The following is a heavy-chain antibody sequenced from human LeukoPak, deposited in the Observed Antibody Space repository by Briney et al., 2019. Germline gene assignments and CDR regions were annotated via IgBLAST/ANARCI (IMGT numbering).Heavy chain of an antibody. CDR2: IYSGGST. Sequence: GGSLRLSCAASGFTVSSNYMSWVRQAPGKGLEWVSVIYSGGSTYYADSVKGRFTISRDNSKNTLYLQMNSLRAEDTAVYYCAKGSRVILSYAFDIWGQGTMVTVSS. V-gene: IGHV3-66*01. CDR1: GFTVSSNY. CDR3: AKGSRVILSYAFDI. D-gene: IGHD3-22*01. J-gene: IGHJ3*02.